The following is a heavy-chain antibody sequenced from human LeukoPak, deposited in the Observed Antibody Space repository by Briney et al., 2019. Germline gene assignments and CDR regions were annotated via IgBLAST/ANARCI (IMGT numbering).Heavy chain of an antibody. CDR2: IYNSGST. Sequence: SETLSLTCAVYGGSFSGYYWNWIRQPPGKGLEWIGYIYNSGSTNNNPSLKSRVTISVDTSKKQVSLKLSSVTAADTAVYYCAGGAPYGSGSYPFDYWGQGILVTVSS. D-gene: IGHD3-10*01. J-gene: IGHJ4*02. CDR3: AGGAPYGSGSYPFDY. CDR1: GGSFSGYY. V-gene: IGHV4-59*01.